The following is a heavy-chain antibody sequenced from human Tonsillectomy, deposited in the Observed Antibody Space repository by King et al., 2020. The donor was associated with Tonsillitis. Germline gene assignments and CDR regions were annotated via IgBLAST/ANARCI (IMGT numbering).Heavy chain of an antibody. V-gene: IGHV3-7*03. CDR1: GFTFNTYW. Sequence: EVQLVQSGGGLVHPGGSLRLSCVTSGFTFNTYWMSWVRQAPGKGLEFVANIKHDGNEKYYVDSVKGRFTISRDNAKNSLFLQMNSLRAEDTALYYCATHRAITGTTAGYFFHYYFHYWGQGALVTVSS. CDR2: IKHDGNEK. D-gene: IGHD1-7*01. CDR3: ATHRAITGTTAGYFFHYYFHY. J-gene: IGHJ4*02.